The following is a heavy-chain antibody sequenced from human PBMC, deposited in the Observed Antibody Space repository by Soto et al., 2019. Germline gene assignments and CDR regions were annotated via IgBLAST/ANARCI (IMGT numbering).Heavy chain of an antibody. CDR1: GVSFSSYS. Sequence: EVQLVESGGGLVKPGGSLRLSCAASGVSFSSYSMNWVRQAPGKGLERVSSIRSSASHINYADSVNGRFTISRDKAKKSMYLQMNSLSGDSTAVYYCARGYTGDCSGSTFYWFEPWGQGILVTVSS. J-gene: IGHJ5*02. V-gene: IGHV3-21*01. D-gene: IGHD2-15*01. CDR3: ARGYTGDCSGSTFYWFEP. CDR2: IRSSASHI.